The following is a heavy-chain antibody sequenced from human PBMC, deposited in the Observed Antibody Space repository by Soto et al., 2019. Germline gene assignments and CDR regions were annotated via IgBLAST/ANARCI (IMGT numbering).Heavy chain of an antibody. CDR2: IYYSGGT. CDR3: ARGGGRCSSTSCYTNPPFYYGMDV. Sequence: QVQLQESGPGLVKPSQTLSLTCTVSGGSISSGDHYWSWIRQPPGKGLEWIGYIYYSGGTDYNPSLKNRVSLSIDTSKNQFSLKLSSVTAADTAVYYCARGGGRCSSTSCYTNPPFYYGMDVWGQGTTVTVSS. J-gene: IGHJ6*02. CDR1: GGSISSGDHY. D-gene: IGHD2-2*01. V-gene: IGHV4-30-4*01.